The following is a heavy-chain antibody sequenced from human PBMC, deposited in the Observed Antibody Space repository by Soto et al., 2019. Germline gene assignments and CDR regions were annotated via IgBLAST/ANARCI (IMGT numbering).Heavy chain of an antibody. J-gene: IGHJ4*02. CDR2: IYSDGKT. CDR3: GRDGGGGYYDSSGYMGV. V-gene: IGHV3-53*02. D-gene: IGHD3-22*01. CDR1: GITVSTNY. Sequence: EVQLVETGGGLIQPGGSLRLSCAASGITVSTNYMSWVRQAPGKGLEWVSVIYSDGKTFYADSVKGRFTISRDNSQNTGSLQVNSLRADGTAVYYWGRDGGGGYYDSSGYMGVWGQGTLVTVSS.